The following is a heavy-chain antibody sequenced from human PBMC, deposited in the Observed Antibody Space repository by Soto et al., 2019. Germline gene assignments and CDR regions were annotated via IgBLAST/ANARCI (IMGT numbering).Heavy chain of an antibody. Sequence: PGKGLEWIGNIYYTGNTFYNPSLKIRATISVDTSKNQFSLKLNSVTAADTAVYCCARHVWSEPPTGFDPWGQGTPVTVSS. V-gene: IGHV4-39*01. D-gene: IGHD1-1*01. J-gene: IGHJ5*02. CDR3: ARHVWSEPPTGFDP. CDR2: IYYTGNT.